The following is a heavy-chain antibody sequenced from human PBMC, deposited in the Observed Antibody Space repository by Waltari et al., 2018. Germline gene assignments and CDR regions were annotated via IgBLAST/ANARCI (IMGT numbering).Heavy chain of an antibody. CDR3: VHAAVGGYDFWGGTFDV. V-gene: IGHV2-5*02. J-gene: IGHJ3*01. CDR2: IYWDDDK. D-gene: IGHD3-3*01. Sequence: QITLKESGPTLVRPTQTLTLTCTFSGFSFSPGGVAVAWIRQTPGKALEWLALIYWDDDKRYIPSLRDRISITKDASKNRVVLTMTNMAPLDTATYYCVHAAVGGYDFWGGTFDVWGQGTTVTVSS. CDR1: GFSFSPGGVA.